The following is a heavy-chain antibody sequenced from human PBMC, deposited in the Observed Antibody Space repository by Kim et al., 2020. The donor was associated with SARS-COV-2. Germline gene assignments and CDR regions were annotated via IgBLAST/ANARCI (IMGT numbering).Heavy chain of an antibody. D-gene: IGHD3-16*01. CDR2: ISWNSGSI. CDR1: GFTFDDYA. CDR3: AKDMSSSVWTGFDP. Sequence: GGSLRLSCAASGFTFDDYAMHWVRQAPGKGLEWVSGISWNSGSIGYADSVKGRFTISRDNAKNSLYLQMNSLRDEDTALYYCAKDMSSSVWTGFDPWGQGALVTVSS. V-gene: IGHV3-9*01. J-gene: IGHJ5*02.